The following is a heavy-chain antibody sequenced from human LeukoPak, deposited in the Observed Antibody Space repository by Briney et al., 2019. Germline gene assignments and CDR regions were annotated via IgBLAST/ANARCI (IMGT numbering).Heavy chain of an antibody. J-gene: IGHJ6*03. Sequence: SDTLSLTCTVSGDSISTETYYWRWVRQPAGKGLEWIGRIYTFGSTNYSPSLKSRVTISLQPSVNQFSLSLTSVTAADTAIYYCARGVRHPDYMDFWGEGTTVTVSS. D-gene: IGHD6-6*01. CDR2: IYTFGST. V-gene: IGHV4-61*02. CDR1: GDSISTETYY. CDR3: ARGVRHPDYMDF.